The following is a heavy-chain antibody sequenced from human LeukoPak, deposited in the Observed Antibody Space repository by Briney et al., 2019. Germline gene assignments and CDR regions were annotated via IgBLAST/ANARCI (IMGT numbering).Heavy chain of an antibody. V-gene: IGHV4-59*01. J-gene: IGHJ3*01. CDR2: IYDSGST. Sequence: SETLSLTCTVSGGXISNYHCSWIRQPPGKGREWIGYIYDSGSTNNNPSFKSRVIISVDTSKDQFSLKLNSVTAADTAVYHCARGQFTAFDLWGQGTMVAVSS. CDR1: GGXISNYH. CDR3: ARGQFTAFDL. D-gene: IGHD5-24*01.